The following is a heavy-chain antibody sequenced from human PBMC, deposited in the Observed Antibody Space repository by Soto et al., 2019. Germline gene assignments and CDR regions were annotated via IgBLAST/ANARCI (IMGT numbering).Heavy chain of an antibody. CDR3: AAVRIRINALDAFDI. D-gene: IGHD2-2*01. CDR2: IVVGSGNT. V-gene: IGHV1-58*02. Sequence: ASVKVSCKASGFTFTSSAMQWVRQARGQRLEWIGWIVVGSGNTNYAQKFQERVTITRDMSTSTAYMELSSLRSEDTAVYYCAAVRIRINALDAFDIWGQGTMVTVSS. J-gene: IGHJ3*02. CDR1: GFTFTSSA.